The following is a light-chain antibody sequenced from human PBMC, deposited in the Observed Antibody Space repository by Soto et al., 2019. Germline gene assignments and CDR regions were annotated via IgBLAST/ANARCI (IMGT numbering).Light chain of an antibody. J-gene: IGLJ2*01. V-gene: IGLV2-8*01. CDR1: SSDVGGYNF. CDR2: EIS. CDR3: SSYAGSNNLV. Sequence: QSALTQPPSASGSPGQSVTISCTATSSDVGGYNFVSWYQQHPGKAPKLMVYEISKRPSGVPDRFSGSKSGNTASLTVSGLQAEDEAHYYCSSYAGSNNLVFGGGTKLTV.